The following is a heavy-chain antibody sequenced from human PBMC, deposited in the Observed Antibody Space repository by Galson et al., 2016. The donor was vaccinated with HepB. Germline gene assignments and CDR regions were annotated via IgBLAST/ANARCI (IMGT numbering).Heavy chain of an antibody. CDR1: GYTFTSYW. CDR3: ALVGVKPDAFDI. CDR2: IYPGDSDT. J-gene: IGHJ3*02. V-gene: IGHV5-51*01. Sequence: QSGAEVKKPGESLKISCKASGYTFTSYWIGWVRQMPGKGLEWMGIIYPGDSDTRYSPSFEGQVTISADKSINTAYLQWSSLQASDTAMYYCALVGVKPDAFDIWGQGTMVTVSS. D-gene: IGHD6-6*01.